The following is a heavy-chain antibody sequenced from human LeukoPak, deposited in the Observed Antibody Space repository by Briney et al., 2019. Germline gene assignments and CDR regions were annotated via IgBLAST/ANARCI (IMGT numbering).Heavy chain of an antibody. D-gene: IGHD2-15*01. CDR2: ISSSSSYT. V-gene: IGHV3-11*06. CDR3: ARGIGKDAFDI. CDR1: GLTFSDYY. J-gene: IGHJ3*02. Sequence: GGSLRLSCAASGLTFSDYYMSWIRQAPGKGLEWVSYISSSSSYTNYADSVKGRFTISRDNAKNSLYLQMNSLRAEDTAVYYCARGIGKDAFDIWAQGKMVPVS.